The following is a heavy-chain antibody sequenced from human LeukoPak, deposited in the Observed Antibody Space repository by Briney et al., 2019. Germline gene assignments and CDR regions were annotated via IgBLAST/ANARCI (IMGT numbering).Heavy chain of an antibody. J-gene: IGHJ4*02. CDR3: ARDVGGYGAPLK. CDR2: IYYSGST. Sequence: SQTLSLTCTVSGGSISSGDYYWSWIRQPPGKGLEWIGYIYYSGSTYYNPSLKSRVTISVDTSKNQFSLKLSSVTAADTAAYYCARDVGGYGAPLKWGQGALVTVSS. CDR1: GGSISSGDYY. D-gene: IGHD5-12*01. V-gene: IGHV4-30-4*01.